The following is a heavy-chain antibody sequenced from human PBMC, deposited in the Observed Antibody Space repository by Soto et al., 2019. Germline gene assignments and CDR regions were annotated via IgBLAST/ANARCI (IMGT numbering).Heavy chain of an antibody. CDR1: GGTFSSYA. CDR3: ARDPPPPGYCSGGSCYSKYYGMDV. CDR2: IIPIFGTA. V-gene: IGHV1-69*13. Sequence: SVKVSCKASGGTFSSYAISWVRQAPGQGLEWMGGIIPIFGTANYAQKFQGRVTITADESTSTAYMELSSLRSEDTAVYYCARDPPPPGYCSGGSCYSKYYGMDVWGQGTTVTVSS. D-gene: IGHD2-15*01. J-gene: IGHJ6*02.